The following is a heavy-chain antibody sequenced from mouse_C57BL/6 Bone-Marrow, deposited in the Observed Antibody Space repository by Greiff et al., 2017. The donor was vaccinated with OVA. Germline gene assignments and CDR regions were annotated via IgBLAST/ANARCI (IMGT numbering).Heavy chain of an antibody. V-gene: IGHV1-42*01. J-gene: IGHJ4*01. CDR2: INPITGGT. D-gene: IGHD2-1*01. Sequence: EVQLQQSGPELVKPGASVKISCKASGYSFTGYYMNWVKQSPEKSLEWIGEINPITGGTTYNQKFKAKATLTVDKSSSTAYMQLKSLTSEDSAVYYCARGRLLLRAMDYWGQGTSVTVSS. CDR1: GYSFTGYY. CDR3: ARGRLLLRAMDY.